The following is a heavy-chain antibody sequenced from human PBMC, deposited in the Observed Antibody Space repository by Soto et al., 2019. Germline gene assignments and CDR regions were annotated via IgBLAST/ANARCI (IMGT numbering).Heavy chain of an antibody. CDR1: GGLFSTYA. Sequence: QVQLVQSGTEVRKPGSSVKVSCKASGGLFSTYAITWVRQAPGQGLEWVGGIIPLFATTHYAQKFQGRVAITADESTNTAYLELSRLRSEDTAVYYCARDVCETTSCSLPHWYFDLWGRGTLFVVSS. V-gene: IGHV1-69*01. D-gene: IGHD2-2*01. J-gene: IGHJ2*01. CDR3: ARDVCETTSCSLPHWYFDL. CDR2: IIPLFATT.